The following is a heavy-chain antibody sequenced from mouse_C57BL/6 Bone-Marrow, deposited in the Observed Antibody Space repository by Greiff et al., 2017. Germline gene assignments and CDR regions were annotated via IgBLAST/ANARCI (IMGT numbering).Heavy chain of an antibody. V-gene: IGHV1-69*01. J-gene: IGHJ2*01. CDR3: ARSINTVVSTDY. Sequence: QVQLQQPGADLVMPGASVKLSCKASGYTFTSYWMHWVQQTPGQGLEWIGEIDPSDSYTNYNQKFKGKFTLTVDKSSSTAYLTLSSLTSEDSAVYNCARSINTVVSTDYWGQGTTLTVSS. CDR1: GYTFTSYW. CDR2: IDPSDSYT. D-gene: IGHD1-1*01.